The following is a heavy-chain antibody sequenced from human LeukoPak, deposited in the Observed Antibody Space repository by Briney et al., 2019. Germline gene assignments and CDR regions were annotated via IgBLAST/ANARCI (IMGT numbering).Heavy chain of an antibody. Sequence: ASVKVSCKASGYTFTSYGISWVRQAPGQGLEWMGWISAYNGNTNFAQKLQGRVTMTTDTSTSTAYMDLRSLRSDRPAVYYCARDPLATNTQVRFCLDWGQGTLVTVSS. J-gene: IGHJ4*02. CDR1: GYTFTSYG. CDR2: ISAYNGNT. V-gene: IGHV1-18*01. D-gene: IGHD3-9*01. CDR3: ARDPLATNTQVRFCLD.